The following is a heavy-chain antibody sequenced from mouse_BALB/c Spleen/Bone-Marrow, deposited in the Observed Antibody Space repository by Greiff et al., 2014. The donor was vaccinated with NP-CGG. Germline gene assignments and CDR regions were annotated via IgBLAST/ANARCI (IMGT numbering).Heavy chain of an antibody. Sequence: VKLMESGAELVRPGASVKLSCKALGFTFTDYEMHWVEQTPVHGLEWIGTIHPGSGGTAYNQKFKGKATLTADKSSSTACMELSSLTSEDSAVYYCTREKVGDFDYWGQGTTLTVSS. J-gene: IGHJ2*01. V-gene: IGHV1-15*01. CDR2: IHPGSGGT. CDR3: TREKVGDFDY. CDR1: GFTFTDYE.